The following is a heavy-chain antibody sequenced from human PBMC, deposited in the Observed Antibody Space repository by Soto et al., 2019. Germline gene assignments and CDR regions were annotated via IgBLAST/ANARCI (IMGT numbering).Heavy chain of an antibody. Sequence: NPXESLSVTGAGSGASISSYYWSWIRQPAGKGLEWIGRIYTSGSTNYNPSLKSQVTMSVDTSKNQFSLKLSSVTAADTAVYYCARQRYPTVGFDYWGQGTQVTVYS. V-gene: IGHV4-4*07. J-gene: IGHJ4*02. D-gene: IGHD1-1*01. CDR1: GASISSYY. CDR2: IYTSGST. CDR3: ARQRYPTVGFDY.